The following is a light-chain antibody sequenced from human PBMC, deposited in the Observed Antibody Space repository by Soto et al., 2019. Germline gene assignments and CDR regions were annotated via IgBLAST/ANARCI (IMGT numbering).Light chain of an antibody. J-gene: IGLJ2*01. CDR2: EVS. Sequence: QSVLTQPASVSGSPGQSITISCTGTSSDVGDFDCVSWYQQHPGKAPKLMIYEVSDRPSGVSNRFSGSKSGDTDSLTISGLQAEDEADYYCSSYTSSSTLVFGGGTKLTVL. V-gene: IGLV2-14*01. CDR3: SSYTSSSTLV. CDR1: SSDVGDFDC.